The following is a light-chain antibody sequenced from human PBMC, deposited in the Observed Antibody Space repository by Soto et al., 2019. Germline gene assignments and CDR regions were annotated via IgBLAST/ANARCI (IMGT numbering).Light chain of an antibody. J-gene: IGLJ1*01. CDR3: CSYAGSFTYV. CDR1: SSDVGSYNL. Sequence: QSALTQPASVSGSPGQSITISCTGTSSDVGSYNLVSWYQQHPGKAPKFTIFEGNKRPSGLSNRFSGSKSGNTASLTISGLQAEDEADYYCCSYAGSFTYVFGTGTKLTVL. CDR2: EGN. V-gene: IGLV2-23*01.